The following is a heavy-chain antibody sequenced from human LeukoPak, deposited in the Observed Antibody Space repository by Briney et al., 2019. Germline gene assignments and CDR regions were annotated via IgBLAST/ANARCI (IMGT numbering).Heavy chain of an antibody. CDR1: GGSFSGYH. V-gene: IGHV4-34*01. J-gene: IGHJ5*02. D-gene: IGHD3-16*01. CDR2: INDGGST. Sequence: SETLSLTCAVYGGSFSGYHWSWIRQSPVKGLEWIGDINDGGSTNYNPSLKSRVTISVDTSKNQFSLKLSSVTAADTAIYYCARGHRGGDSWYNWFDPWGQGTLVTVSS. CDR3: ARGHRGGDSWYNWFDP.